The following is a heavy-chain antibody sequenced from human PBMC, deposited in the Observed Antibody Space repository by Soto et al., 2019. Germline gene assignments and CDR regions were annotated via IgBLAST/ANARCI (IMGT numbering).Heavy chain of an antibody. Sequence: GGSLRLSCAASGFTFSSYGMHWVRQTPGKGLEWVAVISYDGSNKYYADSVKGRFTISRDNSKNTLYLQMNSLIAEDTAVYYCAKNYCSGGSCFDYWGQGTLVTVSS. CDR3: AKNYCSGGSCFDY. V-gene: IGHV3-30*18. J-gene: IGHJ4*02. CDR1: GFTFSSYG. D-gene: IGHD2-15*01. CDR2: ISYDGSNK.